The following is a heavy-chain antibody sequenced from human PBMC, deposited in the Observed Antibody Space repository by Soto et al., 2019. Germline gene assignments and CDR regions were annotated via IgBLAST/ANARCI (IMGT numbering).Heavy chain of an antibody. CDR2: IYSGGST. J-gene: IGHJ4*02. V-gene: IGHV3-53*01. CDR1: GFTVSDNY. CDR3: LTASGSRFFDY. D-gene: IGHD1-26*01. Sequence: EVRLVESGGGLIQPGGSLRLSCAASGFTVSDNYMSWVRQAPGKGLEWVSGIYSGGSTYYTDSVKGRFIISRDNSKNTLYLQITTLSGEDTAVFYYLTASGSRFFDYWGQGTPVTVSS.